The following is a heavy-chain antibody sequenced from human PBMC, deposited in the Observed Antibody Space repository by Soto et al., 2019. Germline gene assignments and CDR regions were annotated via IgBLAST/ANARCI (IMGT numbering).Heavy chain of an antibody. CDR2: IIPVFGSA. D-gene: IGHD6-13*01. V-gene: IGHV1-69*01. J-gene: IGHJ4*02. CDR3: AKEAAAGKGY. CDR1: GGSFSSYA. Sequence: QVQLVQSGAEVKKPGSSVKVSCKASGGSFSSYAISWVRQAPGQGLGWIGGIIPVFGSANYAQKFQGIITSIADDSKSTAYMELTSLRSEDTAVYYCAKEAAAGKGYWGQGTLVTVS.